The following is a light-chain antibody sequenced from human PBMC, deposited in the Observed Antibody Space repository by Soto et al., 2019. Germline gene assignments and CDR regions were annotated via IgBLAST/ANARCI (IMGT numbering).Light chain of an antibody. Sequence: QSVLTQPPSVSGAPGQRVTISCTGSSSNLGAGYDIHWYQHLPGTAPKLLIYGNNNRPSGVPDRFSGSRSGTSASLAITGLQGEDESDSYCQSFDSSLSGWVFGGGTKLTVL. CDR2: GNN. CDR1: SSNLGAGYD. J-gene: IGLJ3*02. V-gene: IGLV1-40*01. CDR3: QSFDSSLSGWV.